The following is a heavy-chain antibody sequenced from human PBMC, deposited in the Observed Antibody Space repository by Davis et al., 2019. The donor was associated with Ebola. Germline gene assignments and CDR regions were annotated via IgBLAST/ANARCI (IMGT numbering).Heavy chain of an antibody. Sequence: GESLKISCKGSGYSFTRHWIGWVRQMPGKGLEWVGIIYPSDSDSRYSPSFQGQVTISADTSTTTAYLQWSSLKASDTAMYYCARHLLSWGQGTLVTVSS. CDR1: GYSFTRHW. J-gene: IGHJ4*02. CDR2: IYPSDSDS. D-gene: IGHD3-16*02. V-gene: IGHV5-51*01. CDR3: ARHLLS.